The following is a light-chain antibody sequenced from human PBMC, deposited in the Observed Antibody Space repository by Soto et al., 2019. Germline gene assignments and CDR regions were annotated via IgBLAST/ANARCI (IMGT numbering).Light chain of an antibody. J-gene: IGKJ2*01. V-gene: IGKV3-20*01. Sequence: EIVLTQSPGTLSSSPGERVTLTCRASQSLSSRYLAWHQKTPGQAPRLLIYGASIRATGIPDRFSGSGSGTDFTLTISRLEPEDFAVYYCQQYGSSPYTFGQGTKLEIK. CDR2: GAS. CDR1: QSLSSRY. CDR3: QQYGSSPYT.